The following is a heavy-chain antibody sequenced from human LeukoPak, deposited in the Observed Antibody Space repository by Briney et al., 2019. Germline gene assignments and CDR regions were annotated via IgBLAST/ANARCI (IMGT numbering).Heavy chain of an antibody. D-gene: IGHD7-27*01. CDR1: GGSISSSSYY. Sequence: SETLSLTCTVSGGSISSSSYYRGWIRQPPGKGLEWIGSIYYSGSTYYNPSLKSRVTISVDTSKNQFSLKLSSVTAADTAVYYCARGLWGRFDPWGQGTLVTVSS. CDR3: ARGLWGRFDP. CDR2: IYYSGST. V-gene: IGHV4-39*07. J-gene: IGHJ5*02.